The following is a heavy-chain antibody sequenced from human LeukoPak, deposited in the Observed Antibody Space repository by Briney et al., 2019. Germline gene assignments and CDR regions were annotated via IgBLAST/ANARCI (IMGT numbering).Heavy chain of an antibody. J-gene: IGHJ4*02. CDR2: IYHSGSA. CDR3: ARHYQTVNYYFDF. CDR1: GYSISGGYY. D-gene: IGHD1-7*01. V-gene: IGHV4-38-2*01. Sequence: TSETLSLXCAVYGYSISGGYYWGWIRQPPGKGLEWIGSIYHSGSAYYNPSLKSRVTISADTSKNQFSLGLSSVTAADTAVYYCARHYQTVNYYFDFWGQGTLVTVSS.